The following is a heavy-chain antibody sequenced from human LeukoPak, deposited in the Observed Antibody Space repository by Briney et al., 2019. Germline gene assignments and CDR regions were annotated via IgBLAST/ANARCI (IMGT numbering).Heavy chain of an antibody. J-gene: IGHJ6*02. D-gene: IGHD3-3*01. V-gene: IGHV3-74*01. Sequence: GGSLRLSCAASGLTFSSHWMHRVRQAPGKGLVWVSRITNDGSSTTYADSVKGRFTISRDNSKNTLYLQMNSLRAEDTAVYYCAKDGRYYDFWSGYYDPYYYYYGMDVWGQGTTVTVSS. CDR1: GLTFSSHW. CDR3: AKDGRYYDFWSGYYDPYYYYYGMDV. CDR2: ITNDGSST.